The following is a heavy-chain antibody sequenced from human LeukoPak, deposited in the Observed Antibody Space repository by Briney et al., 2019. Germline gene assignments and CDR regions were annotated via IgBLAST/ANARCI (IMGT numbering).Heavy chain of an antibody. J-gene: IGHJ4*02. D-gene: IGHD3-10*01. CDR1: GYTFTGYY. CDR2: INPNSGAT. V-gene: IGHV1-2*02. CDR3: ARDLEGYHYGSGNYPQ. Sequence: ASVKVSCKASGYTFTGYYIHWVRQAPGQGLEWMGLINPNSGATNYAQKFQGRITMTRDTSISTAYMELSSLTSDDTTVYYCARDLEGYHYGSGNYPQWGQGTLVTVSS.